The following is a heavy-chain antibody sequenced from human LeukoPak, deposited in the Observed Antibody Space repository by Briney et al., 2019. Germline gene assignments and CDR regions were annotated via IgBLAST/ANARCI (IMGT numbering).Heavy chain of an antibody. CDR3: GRVPSTYRTIDY. J-gene: IGHJ4*02. CDR1: GFTFSNYN. D-gene: IGHD2-2*01. V-gene: IGHV3-21*01. CDR2: ISSTSASI. Sequence: TGGSLRLSCAVSGFTFSNYNMQWVRQAPGKGLELVASISSTSASIYYADSVKGRFTISRDNAEKSLFLQMSSLRAEDTALYYCGRVPSTYRTIDYWGQGTRVTVSS.